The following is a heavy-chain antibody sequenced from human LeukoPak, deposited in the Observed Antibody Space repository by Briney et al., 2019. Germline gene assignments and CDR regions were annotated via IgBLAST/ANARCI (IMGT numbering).Heavy chain of an antibody. CDR2: MNPNSGNT. CDR3: ARDRATYYDFWSGSFDP. Sequence: ASVKVSCKASGYTFTSYDINWVRQATGQGLEWMGWMNPNSGNTGYAQKFQGRVTMTRNTSISTAYMELSSLRSEDAAVYYCARDRATYYDFWSGSFDPWGQGTLVTVSS. V-gene: IGHV1-8*01. D-gene: IGHD3-3*01. J-gene: IGHJ5*02. CDR1: GYTFTSYD.